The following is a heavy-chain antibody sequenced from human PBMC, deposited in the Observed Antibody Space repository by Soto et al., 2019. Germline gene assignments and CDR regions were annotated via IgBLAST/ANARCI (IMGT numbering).Heavy chain of an antibody. Sequence: QVQLVRSGAEVKKPGASVKVSCKASGYTFTSYGISWVRQAPGQGLEWMGWISAYNGNTNYAQKLQGRVTMTTDTSTSTAYMELRSLRSDDTAVYYCARALESIAARPEYYYGMDVWGQGTTVTVSS. D-gene: IGHD6-6*01. CDR1: GYTFTSYG. CDR2: ISAYNGNT. V-gene: IGHV1-18*01. CDR3: ARALESIAARPEYYYGMDV. J-gene: IGHJ6*02.